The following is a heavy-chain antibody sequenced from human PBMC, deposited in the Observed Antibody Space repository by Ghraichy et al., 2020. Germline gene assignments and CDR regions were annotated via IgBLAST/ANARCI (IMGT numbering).Heavy chain of an antibody. D-gene: IGHD2-21*01. J-gene: IGHJ4*02. Sequence: GGSLRLSCAASGFTFSTYAMSWVRQAPGKGLEWVSTILGSGDGTDYTDSMKGRVIISRDNSRNMLYLQMNSLRVEDTAIYYCAKVDCGVAGCRRIDYWGQGTLVTVSS. V-gene: IGHV3-23*01. CDR2: ILGSGDGT. CDR1: GFTFSTYA. CDR3: AKVDCGVAGCRRIDY.